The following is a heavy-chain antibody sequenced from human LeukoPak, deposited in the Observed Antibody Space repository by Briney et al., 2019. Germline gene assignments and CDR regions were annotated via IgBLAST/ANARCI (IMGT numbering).Heavy chain of an antibody. CDR3: AREGSKGDAFDI. CDR2: IYYSGST. Sequence: SETLSLTCPVAGGSVSSYYWSWIRQPPGKGLEWIGSIYYSGSTNYNPSLKSRVTISVDTSKNQFSLKLSSVTAADTAVYYCAREGSKGDAFDIWGQGTMVTVSS. D-gene: IGHD3-10*01. V-gene: IGHV4-59*02. J-gene: IGHJ3*02. CDR1: GGSVSSYY.